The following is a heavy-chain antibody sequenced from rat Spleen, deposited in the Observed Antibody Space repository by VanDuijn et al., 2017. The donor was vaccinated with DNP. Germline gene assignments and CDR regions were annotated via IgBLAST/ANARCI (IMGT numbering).Heavy chain of an antibody. D-gene: IGHD1-11*01. CDR2: IGSPAYAP. J-gene: IGHJ2*01. V-gene: IGHV5-27*01. CDR3: AREREYRFDY. CDR1: GFTFSAYY. Sequence: EVQLVETGGGLVQPGRSLKLSCAASGFTFSAYYMAWVRQAPAKGLEWVAYIGSPAYAPYYGDSVKGRFTISRDNAKRTLYLQMNSLKSEDTATYYCAREREYRFDYWGQGVMVTVSS.